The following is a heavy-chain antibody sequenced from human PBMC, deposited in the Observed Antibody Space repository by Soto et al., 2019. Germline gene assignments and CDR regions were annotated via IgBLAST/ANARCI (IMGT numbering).Heavy chain of an antibody. J-gene: IGHJ6*02. Sequence: SETLSLTCAVNGGSGGSFSGYYWSWIRQPPGKGLEWIGYIYDSGTTYYNPSLKSRVTISVDRSKNQFSLKLSSVTAADTAVYYCARAHYGDYGYGMDVWGQGTTVTVSS. D-gene: IGHD4-17*01. V-gene: IGHV4-30-2*01. CDR3: ARAHYGDYGYGMDV. CDR1: GGSGGSFSGYY. CDR2: IYDSGTT.